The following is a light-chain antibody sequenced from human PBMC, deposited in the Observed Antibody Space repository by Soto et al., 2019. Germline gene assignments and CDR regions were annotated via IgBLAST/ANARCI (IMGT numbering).Light chain of an antibody. Sequence: QSALTQPRSVSGSPGRSVTISCTGTSSDIGGYDYVSWYQQHPGKAPKLMIYDVSRRPSGVPDRFSGSKSGNTASLTISGLQSEDEADYYCCSYAGSYTYIFETGTKVTVL. J-gene: IGLJ1*01. V-gene: IGLV2-11*01. CDR2: DVS. CDR1: SSDIGGYDY. CDR3: CSYAGSYTYI.